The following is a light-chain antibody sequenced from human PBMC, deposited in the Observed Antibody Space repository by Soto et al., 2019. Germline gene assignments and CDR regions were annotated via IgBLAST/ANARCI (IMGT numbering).Light chain of an antibody. CDR2: TIN. Sequence: QSVLTQPPSASGTPGQRVTISCSGSSSNIGSNTVNWYQQLPGTAPKLLIYTINQRPSGVPDRFSGSRSGTSASLAISGLQSEDEAHYYCAAWDDSLNGVVFGGGTKPTVL. CDR3: AAWDDSLNGVV. V-gene: IGLV1-44*01. J-gene: IGLJ3*02. CDR1: SSNIGSNT.